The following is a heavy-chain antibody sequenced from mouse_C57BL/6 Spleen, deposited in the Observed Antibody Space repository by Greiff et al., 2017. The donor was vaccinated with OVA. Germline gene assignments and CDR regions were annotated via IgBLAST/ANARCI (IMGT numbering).Heavy chain of an antibody. D-gene: IGHD1-3*01. CDR2: IYPGSGST. CDR3: TRESSCFDY. J-gene: IGHJ2*01. V-gene: IGHV1-55*01. Sequence: VQLQQPGAELVKPGASVKMSCKAFGYTFTSYWITWVKQRPGQGLEWIGDIYPGSGSTNYNEKFKGKATLSVDTSSSTAYMQLSSLTSEDSAVYYCTRESSCFDYWGQGTTLTVSS. CDR1: GYTFTSYW.